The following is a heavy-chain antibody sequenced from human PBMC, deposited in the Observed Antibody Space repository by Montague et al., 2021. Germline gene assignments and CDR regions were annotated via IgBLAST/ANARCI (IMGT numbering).Heavy chain of an antibody. J-gene: IGHJ4*02. Sequence: SLRLSCAASGFTFSTSWMSWVRQAPGKGLEWVAHIRDDGGATYHVDSVKGRFTISRDNAKNSLYLQMSSLRAEDTAVYYCARYTYYYCDYWGQGTLVTVFS. CDR2: IRDDGGAT. CDR3: ARYTYYYCDY. D-gene: IGHD1-26*01. CDR1: GFTFSTSW. V-gene: IGHV3-7*05.